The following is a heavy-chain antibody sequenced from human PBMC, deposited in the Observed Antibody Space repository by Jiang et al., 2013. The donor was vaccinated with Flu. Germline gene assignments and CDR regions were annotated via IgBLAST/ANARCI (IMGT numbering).Heavy chain of an antibody. CDR2: ISSSSSYI. J-gene: IGHJ6*02. CDR3: ARDLEALRFGSGSPRYYYYGMDV. Sequence: VQLLESGGGLVKPGGSLRLSCAASGFTFSSYSMNWVRQAPGKGLEWVSSISSSSSYIYYADSVKGRFTISRDNAKNSLYLQMNSLRAEDTAVYYCARDLEALRFGSGSPRYYYYGMDVWGQGTTVTVSS. V-gene: IGHV3-21*01. CDR1: GFTFSSYS. D-gene: IGHD3-10*01.